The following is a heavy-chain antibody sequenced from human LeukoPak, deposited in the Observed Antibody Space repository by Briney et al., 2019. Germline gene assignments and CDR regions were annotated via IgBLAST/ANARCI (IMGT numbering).Heavy chain of an antibody. CDR2: ISSSGSTI. Sequence: GGSLRLSCAASGFTFSSYEMNWVRQAPGKGLEWVSYISSSGSTIYYADSVKGRFTISRDNAKNSLYLQVNSLRAEDTAVYYCAIMERVRGVLGAFDIWGQGTMVTVSS. CDR3: AIMERVRGVLGAFDI. V-gene: IGHV3-48*03. J-gene: IGHJ3*02. CDR1: GFTFSSYE. D-gene: IGHD3-10*01.